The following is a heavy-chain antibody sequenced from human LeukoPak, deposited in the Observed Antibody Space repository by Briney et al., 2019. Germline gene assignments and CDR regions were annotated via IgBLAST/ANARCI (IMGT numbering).Heavy chain of an antibody. V-gene: IGHV3-33*08. CDR2: IWYDGSNK. CDR1: GFTFSSYW. Sequence: GGSLRLSCAASGFTFSSYWMHWVRQAPGKGLEWVAVIWYDGSNKYYADSVKGRFTISRDNSKNTLYLQMNSLRAEDTAVYYCARDPGIAAAGTYFYGMDVWGQGTTVTVSS. D-gene: IGHD6-13*01. CDR3: ARDPGIAAAGTYFYGMDV. J-gene: IGHJ6*02.